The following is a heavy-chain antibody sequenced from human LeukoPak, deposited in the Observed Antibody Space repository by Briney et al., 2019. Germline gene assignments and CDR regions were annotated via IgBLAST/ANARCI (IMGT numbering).Heavy chain of an antibody. Sequence: GGSQRLSCAASGFTFSTYWMSWVRQTPGVGLEWVANIKQDGSETDYADSVKGRFTISRDNSKNILYLQMNSLTVEDTAVYYCALDCCTGSRFDHWGQGTLVTVSS. CDR2: IKQDGSET. CDR3: ALDCCTGSRFDH. CDR1: GFTFSTYW. D-gene: IGHD2-8*02. V-gene: IGHV3-7*03. J-gene: IGHJ4*02.